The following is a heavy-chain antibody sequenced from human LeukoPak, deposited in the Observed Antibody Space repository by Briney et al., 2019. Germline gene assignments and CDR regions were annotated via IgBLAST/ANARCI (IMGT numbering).Heavy chain of an antibody. CDR2: IYSGGST. J-gene: IGHJ4*02. CDR3: ARTRGTMVRGPFDY. Sequence: AGRSLRLSCAASGFTVSSNYMSWVRQAPGKGLEWVSVIYSGGSTYYADSVKGRFTISRDNSKNTLYLQMNSLRAEDTAVYYCARTRGTMVRGPFDYWGQGTLVTVSS. CDR1: GFTVSSNY. V-gene: IGHV3-66*01. D-gene: IGHD3-10*01.